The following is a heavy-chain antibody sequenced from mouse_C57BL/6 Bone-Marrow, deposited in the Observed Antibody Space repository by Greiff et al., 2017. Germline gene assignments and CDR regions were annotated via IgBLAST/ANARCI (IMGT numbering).Heavy chain of an antibody. CDR1: GFTFSDYY. V-gene: IGHV5-16*01. Sequence: EVKVVESEGGLVQPGSSMKLSCTASGFTFSDYYMAWVRQVPEKGLEWVANINYDGSSTYYLDSLKSRFIISRDNAKNILYLQMSSLKSEDTATYYCARYANYAMDYWGQGTSVTVSS. J-gene: IGHJ4*01. CDR2: INYDGSST. CDR3: ARYANYAMDY.